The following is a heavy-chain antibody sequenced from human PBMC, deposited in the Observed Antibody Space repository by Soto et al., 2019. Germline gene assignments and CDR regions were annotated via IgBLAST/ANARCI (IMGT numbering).Heavy chain of an antibody. CDR3: ARDRMTEGRQPHYYSSSPLDA. D-gene: IGHD1-26*01. V-gene: IGHV3-30*14. CDR1: GFTFSRYA. CDR2: ISYDGNKN. Sequence: QVQLVESGGGVVQPGRSLRLSCAASGFTFSRYAMHWVRQAPGKGLQWVAVISYDGNKNYYADSVTGRFTISRDNSKNHRLLQRNSLGAEDTAVNYWARDRMTEGRQPHYYSSSPLDAWGQGTTVTVSS. J-gene: IGHJ6*02.